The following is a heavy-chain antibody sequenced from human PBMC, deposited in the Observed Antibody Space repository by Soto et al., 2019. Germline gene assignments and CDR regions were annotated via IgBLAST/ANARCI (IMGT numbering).Heavy chain of an antibody. CDR1: GYSFTSYW. J-gene: IGHJ6*02. Sequence: PGESLKISCKGSGYSFTSYWISWVRQMPGKGLEWMGRIDPSDSYTNYSPSFQGHVTISADKPISTAYLQWSSLKASDTAMYYCARQQIEASNYADYYGMDVWGQGTTVTVSS. D-gene: IGHD4-4*01. V-gene: IGHV5-10-1*01. CDR2: IDPSDSYT. CDR3: ARQQIEASNYADYYGMDV.